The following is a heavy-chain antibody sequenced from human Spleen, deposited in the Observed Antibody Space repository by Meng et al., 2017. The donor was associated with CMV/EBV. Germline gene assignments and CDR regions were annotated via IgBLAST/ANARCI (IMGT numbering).Heavy chain of an antibody. CDR1: GGSFSGYY. J-gene: IGHJ4*02. CDR3: ARDASFDY. CDR2: INHSGST. V-gene: IGHV4-34*01. Sequence: QVQPQEGGAGLLKPSETPSLTGAVYGGSFSGYYWSWIRQPPGKGLEWIGEINHSGSTNYNPSLKSRVTISVDTSKNQFSLKLSSVTAADTAVYYCARDASFDYWGQGTLVTVSS.